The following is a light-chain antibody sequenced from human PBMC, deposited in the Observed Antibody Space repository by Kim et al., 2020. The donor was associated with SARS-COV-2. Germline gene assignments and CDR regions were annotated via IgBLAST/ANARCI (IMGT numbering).Light chain of an antibody. CDR1: QDIRND. CDR3: LQHSTYPFT. CDR2: GAS. J-gene: IGKJ5*01. V-gene: IGKV1-17*01. Sequence: ASVLDRVTITCLASQDIRNDLGWYQQNPGIAPKRLIYGASSLQSGVPSRFSGSGSGTEFTLTISSVQPEDFATYFCLQHSTYPFTFGQGTRLEIK.